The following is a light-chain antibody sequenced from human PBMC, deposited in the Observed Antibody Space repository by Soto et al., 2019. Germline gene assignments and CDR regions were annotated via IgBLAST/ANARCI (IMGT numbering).Light chain of an antibody. Sequence: EIVMTQSPATLSVSPGERATLSCRASQSVSSNLAWYQQKPGQAPRLLIYGASTRATGIPARFSGSGSGTEFTITISSLQSEDFAVYSCQQYNNWPFWKFGKGTKVEIK. J-gene: IGKJ1*01. V-gene: IGKV3-15*01. CDR1: QSVSSN. CDR2: GAS. CDR3: QQYNNWPFWK.